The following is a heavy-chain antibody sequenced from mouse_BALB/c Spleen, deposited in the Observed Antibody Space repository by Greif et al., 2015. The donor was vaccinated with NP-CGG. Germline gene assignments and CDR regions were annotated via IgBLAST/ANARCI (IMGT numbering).Heavy chain of an antibody. CDR3: AGNYGGFAY. D-gene: IGHD1-2*01. J-gene: IGHJ3*01. Sequence: EVQGVESGGGLVQPGGSLKLSCAAFGFTFSIYGMSCVRQTPDKRLELVATINSNGGITYYPDSVKGRFTIAGDNAKNTLYLQMSSLKSEDTAMYYCAGNYGGFAYWGQGTLVTVSA. CDR2: INSNGGIT. CDR1: GFTFSIYG. V-gene: IGHV5-6-3*01.